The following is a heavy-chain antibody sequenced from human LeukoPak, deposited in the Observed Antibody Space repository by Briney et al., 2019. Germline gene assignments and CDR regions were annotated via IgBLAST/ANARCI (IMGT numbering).Heavy chain of an antibody. CDR1: GYTFTSYA. CDR3: ARVRWEGVPAARGYYGMDV. Sequence: ASVKVSCKASGYTFTSYAMNWVRQAPGQGLEWMGWINTNTGNPTYAQGFTGRFVFSLDTSVSTAYLQISSLKAEDTAVYYCARVRWEGVPAARGYYGMDVWGQGTTVTVSS. CDR2: INTNTGNP. V-gene: IGHV7-4-1*02. D-gene: IGHD2-2*01. J-gene: IGHJ6*02.